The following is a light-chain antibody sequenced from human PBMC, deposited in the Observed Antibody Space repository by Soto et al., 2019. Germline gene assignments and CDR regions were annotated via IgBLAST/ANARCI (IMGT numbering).Light chain of an antibody. Sequence: QSVLTQPPSVSGAPGQRVTISCTGSSSNIGAGYDVYWYQQLPGTAPKLLIYGNSNRPSGVPDRFSGSKSGTSASLAITGLQAEDEADYYCQSYDSSLSVFGSGTNVTVL. CDR1: SSNIGAGYD. CDR3: QSYDSSLSV. J-gene: IGLJ1*01. V-gene: IGLV1-40*01. CDR2: GNS.